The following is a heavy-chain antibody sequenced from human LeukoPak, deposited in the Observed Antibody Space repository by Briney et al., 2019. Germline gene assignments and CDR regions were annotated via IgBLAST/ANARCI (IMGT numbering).Heavy chain of an antibody. Sequence: SLKGRFTISRDNAKNSLYLQMNSLRAEDTAVYYCARLKPPIVVVPAAIEGEFDYWGQGTLVTVSS. V-gene: IGHV3-21*01. CDR3: ARLKPPIVVVPAAIEGEFDY. D-gene: IGHD2-2*01. J-gene: IGHJ4*02.